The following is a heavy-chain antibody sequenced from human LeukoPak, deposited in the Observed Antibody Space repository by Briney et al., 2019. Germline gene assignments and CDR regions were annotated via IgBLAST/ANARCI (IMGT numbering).Heavy chain of an antibody. CDR2: IYPGDSDT. D-gene: IGHD2-15*01. CDR1: GYSFTSYW. CDR3: AREGGYCSGGSCYSAAFDV. J-gene: IGHJ3*01. Sequence: GESLKISSKGSGYSFTSYWIGWVRQMPGKGLEWMGIIYPGDSDTRYSPSFQGQVTISADKSISTAYLQWSSLKASDTAMYYCAREGGYCSGGSCYSAAFDVWGQGTMVTVSS. V-gene: IGHV5-51*01.